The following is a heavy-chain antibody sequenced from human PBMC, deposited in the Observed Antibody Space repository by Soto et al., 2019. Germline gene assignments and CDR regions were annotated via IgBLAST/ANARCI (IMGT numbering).Heavy chain of an antibody. Sequence: PSETLSLTCTVSGGSISNFYWSWIRQPPGKGLEWIGYVYYTGSTSYNPSLKRRVTFSADSSRGQFSLRLNSVTAADTAVYYCERLFLGLFFLAVFFVYSFSYMDVGGKGT. D-gene: IGHD3-16*01. J-gene: IGHJ6*03. CDR1: GGSISNFY. CDR3: ERLFLGLFFLAVFFVYSFSYMDV. V-gene: IGHV4-59*08. CDR2: VYYTGST.